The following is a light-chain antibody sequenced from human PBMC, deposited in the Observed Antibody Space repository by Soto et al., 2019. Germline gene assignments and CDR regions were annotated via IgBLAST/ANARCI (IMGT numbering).Light chain of an antibody. CDR3: CSYAGSRTPLI. Sequence: QSALTQAASVSGSPGQSITISCTGTSSDVGSYNLVSWYQQHPGKAPKLMIYGVSKRPSGLSNRFSGSKSGNTASLTISGLQAEDEADYYCCSYAGSRTPLIFGTGTKLTVL. V-gene: IGLV2-23*02. CDR1: SSDVGSYNL. J-gene: IGLJ1*01. CDR2: GVS.